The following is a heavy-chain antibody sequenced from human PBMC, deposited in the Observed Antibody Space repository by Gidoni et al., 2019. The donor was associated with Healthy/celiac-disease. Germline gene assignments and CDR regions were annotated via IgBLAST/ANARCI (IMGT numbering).Heavy chain of an antibody. V-gene: IGHV3-21*01. CDR2: ISRSSDYI. CDR1: GFTFSSYS. CDR3: SRGGRTTVGWRSIWFDP. D-gene: IGHD4-17*01. Sequence: EVQLVESGGGLVKPGGSLRLSCAASGFTFSSYSMNWVRQAPGKGLEWVSSISRSSDYIYYADSVKGRFTISRDNANNSLYLQVSSLRVEDTAVYYCSRGGRTTVGWRSIWFDPRGQGTLVTVSS. J-gene: IGHJ5*02.